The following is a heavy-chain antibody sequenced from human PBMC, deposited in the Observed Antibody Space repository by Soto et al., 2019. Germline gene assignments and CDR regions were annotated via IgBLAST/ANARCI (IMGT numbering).Heavy chain of an antibody. V-gene: IGHV4-30-2*01. D-gene: IGHD5-18*01. CDR3: ARERGGYGLFDS. J-gene: IGHJ4*02. Sequence: QLQLQESGSGLVKPSHTLSLTCTVSGGSISNAAYSWSWIRQPPGKGLEWIGYIYPNGMPFYNPSLRSRVTISIDRSNDQFSLNLKSVTAADTAVYYCARERGGYGLFDSWGQGTLVTVSS. CDR2: IYPNGMP. CDR1: GGSISNAAYS.